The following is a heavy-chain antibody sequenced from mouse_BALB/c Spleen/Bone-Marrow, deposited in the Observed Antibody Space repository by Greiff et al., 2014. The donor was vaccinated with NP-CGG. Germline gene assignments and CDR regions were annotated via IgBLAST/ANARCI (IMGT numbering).Heavy chain of an antibody. V-gene: IGHV1-7*01. D-gene: IGHD2-3*01. CDR2: INPSTGYT. J-gene: IGHJ3*01. CDR3: ARLKNYEFAY. Sequence: QVQLQQSGAELAKPGASVKMSCKASGYTFTNYWMHWVKQRPGQGLEWVGYINPSTGYTEYNQKFKGKATLTADKSSSTAYMQLNSLTSEDSAVYHCARLKNYEFAYWGQGTLVTVSA. CDR1: GYTFTNYW.